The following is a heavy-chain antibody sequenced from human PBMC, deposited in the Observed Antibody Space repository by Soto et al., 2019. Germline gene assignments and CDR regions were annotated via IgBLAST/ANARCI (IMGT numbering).Heavy chain of an antibody. CDR1: GYTFTAYD. CDR2: ISPNGGGT. Sequence: ASVKVSCKASGYTFTAYDMHWVRQAPGQGLEWMGRISPNGGGTKYAQKLQGRVTMTTDTSTSTAYMELRSLRSDDTAVYYCARAVDTAMVTVYFDYWGQGTLVTVSS. V-gene: IGHV1-18*04. CDR3: ARAVDTAMVTVYFDY. J-gene: IGHJ4*02. D-gene: IGHD5-18*01.